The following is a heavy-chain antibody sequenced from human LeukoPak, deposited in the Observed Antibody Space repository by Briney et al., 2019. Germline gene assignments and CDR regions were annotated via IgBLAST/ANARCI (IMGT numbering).Heavy chain of an antibody. Sequence: GGSLRLSCAASGFTFSSYAMSWVRQAPGKGLEWVSVISGSGGNTYNADSVGGRFTISRDNSKNTLFLQMNSLRDEDTAVYYCAKDLYSNYGPADYWGQGNLVTVSS. V-gene: IGHV3-23*01. CDR2: ISGSGGNT. CDR3: AKDLYSNYGPADY. D-gene: IGHD4-11*01. CDR1: GFTFSSYA. J-gene: IGHJ4*02.